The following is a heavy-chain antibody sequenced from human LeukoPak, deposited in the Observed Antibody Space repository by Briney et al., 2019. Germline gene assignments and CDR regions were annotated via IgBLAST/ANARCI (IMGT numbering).Heavy chain of an antibody. CDR3: ARDMLYGQAYYYGSGSYYDYYYYYYMDV. CDR2: ISSSSYI. D-gene: IGHD3-10*01. CDR1: GFTFSSYS. Sequence: GALRLSCAASGFTFSSYSMNWVRQAPGKGREWVSSISSSSYIDYADSVKGRFTISRDNAKNSLYLQMNSLRAEDTAVYYCARDMLYGQAYYYGSGSYYDYYYYYYMDVWGKGTTVTVSS. V-gene: IGHV3-21*01. J-gene: IGHJ6*03.